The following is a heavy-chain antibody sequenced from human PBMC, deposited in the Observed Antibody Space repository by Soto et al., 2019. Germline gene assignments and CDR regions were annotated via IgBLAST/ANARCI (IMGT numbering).Heavy chain of an antibody. Sequence: EVPLVESGGGLVKPGGSLRLSCAASGFTFSSYSMNWVRQAPGKGLEWVSSISSSSSYIYYADSVKGRFTISRDNAKNSLYLQMNSLRAEDTAVYYCARDNYDSSGYEAAFDIWGQGTMVTVSS. CDR1: GFTFSSYS. J-gene: IGHJ3*02. CDR3: ARDNYDSSGYEAAFDI. D-gene: IGHD3-22*01. CDR2: ISSSSSYI. V-gene: IGHV3-21*01.